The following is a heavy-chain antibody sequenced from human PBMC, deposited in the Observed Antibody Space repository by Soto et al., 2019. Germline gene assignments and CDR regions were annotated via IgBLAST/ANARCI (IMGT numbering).Heavy chain of an antibody. CDR1: GFTFSSYA. CDR3: AIPPDYNWNDY. J-gene: IGHJ4*02. V-gene: IGHV3-23*01. D-gene: IGHD1-20*01. CDR2: VSGSGGST. Sequence: EVQLLESGGGLVQPGGSLRLSCAASGFTFSSYAMSWVRQAPGKGLEWISAVSGSGGSTYYADSVKGRFTISRDNSKDTLYLQMNHLRAEDTAVYYCAIPPDYNWNDYWGQGTLVTVSS.